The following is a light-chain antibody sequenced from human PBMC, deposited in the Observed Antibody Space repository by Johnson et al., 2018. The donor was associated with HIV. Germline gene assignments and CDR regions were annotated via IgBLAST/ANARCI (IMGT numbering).Light chain of an antibody. V-gene: IGLV1-51*02. J-gene: IGLJ1*01. CDR2: ENN. CDR3: ATWDNSLKGV. CDR1: SSNIGNNY. Sequence: QSVLTQPPSVSAAPGQKVTISCSGSSSNIGNNYVSWYQQLPGTAPKLLIYENNKRPSGIPDRFSGSKSGTSATLDITGLQTGDAADYYCATWDNSLKGVFGTGTKVTVL.